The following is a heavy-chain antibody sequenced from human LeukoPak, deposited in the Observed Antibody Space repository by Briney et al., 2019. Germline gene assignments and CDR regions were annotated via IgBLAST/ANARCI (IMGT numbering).Heavy chain of an antibody. V-gene: IGHV1-18*01. CDR3: ARDRALWFGEPTPFDY. Sequence: ASVKVSCKASGYTFTSYGISWVRQAPGQGLEWMGWISAYNGNTNYAQKLQGRVTMTTDTSTSTAYMELRSLRSDDTAVYYRARDRALWFGEPTPFDYWGQGTLVTVSS. CDR1: GYTFTSYG. D-gene: IGHD3-10*01. J-gene: IGHJ4*02. CDR2: ISAYNGNT.